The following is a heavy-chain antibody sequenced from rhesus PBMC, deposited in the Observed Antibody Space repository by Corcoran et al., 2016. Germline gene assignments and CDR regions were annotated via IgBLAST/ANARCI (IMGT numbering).Heavy chain of an antibody. D-gene: IGHD6-43*01. CDR3: AGEGYSSSLANDY. J-gene: IGHJ4*01. V-gene: IGHV3S18*01. Sequence: EVQLVESGGGLAKPGGSLRLSCAASGFSFSDYYMYWVRQAPGKGLEWVSGISYTGGSTYYADSVKGRITIYRENAKNTLYLQMDSLRAEDTAVYYCAGEGYSSSLANDYWGQGVLVTVSS. CDR2: ISYTGGST. CDR1: GFSFSDYY.